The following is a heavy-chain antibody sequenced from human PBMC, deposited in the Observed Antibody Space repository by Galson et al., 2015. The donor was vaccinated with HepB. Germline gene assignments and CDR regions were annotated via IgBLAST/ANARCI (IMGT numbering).Heavy chain of an antibody. D-gene: IGHD5-18*01. CDR1: GYIFTDLS. Sequence: SVKVSCKVSGYIFTDLSIHWVRQAPGKGLEWVGGLVPQDGETIYAQKFQGRVTLTEDKSTDTAYLKLSGLRSEDTAIYFCTTVEATASINYSFDYWGQGTLVTVSS. CDR2: LVPQDGET. CDR3: TTVEATASINYSFDY. V-gene: IGHV1-24*01. J-gene: IGHJ4*02.